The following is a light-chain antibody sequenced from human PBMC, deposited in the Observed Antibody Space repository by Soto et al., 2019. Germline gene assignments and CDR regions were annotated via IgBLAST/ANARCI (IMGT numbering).Light chain of an antibody. Sequence: DIQMTQSPSTLSASVGDRVTITCRASQSISSWLAWYQQKPGKASKLLIYDASSLESGVPSRFSGSGSGTEFTLTISSLQPDDFATYYCQQYNSYETFGQGTKVEIK. CDR2: DAS. CDR3: QQYNSYET. J-gene: IGKJ1*01. V-gene: IGKV1-5*01. CDR1: QSISSW.